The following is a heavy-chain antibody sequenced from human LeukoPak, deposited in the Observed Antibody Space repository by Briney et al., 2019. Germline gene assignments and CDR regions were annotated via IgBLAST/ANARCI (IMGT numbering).Heavy chain of an antibody. CDR1: GYTFTSYG. CDR3: ARGAAAGSYYFDY. V-gene: IGHV1-18*01. Sequence: ASVKVSCKASGYTFTSYGISWVRQAPGQGLEWMGWISAYNGNTNYAQKLQGRVTITRNTSISTAYMELSSLRSEDTAVYYCARGAAAGSYYFDYWGQGTLVTVSS. D-gene: IGHD6-13*01. CDR2: ISAYNGNT. J-gene: IGHJ4*02.